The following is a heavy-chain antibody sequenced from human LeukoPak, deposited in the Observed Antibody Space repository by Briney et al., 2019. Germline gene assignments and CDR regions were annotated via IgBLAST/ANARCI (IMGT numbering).Heavy chain of an antibody. J-gene: IGHJ3*02. V-gene: IGHV3-74*01. Sequence: QPGGSLRLSCAASGFTFSSYWMHWVRQAPGKGLVWLSRVNGDGNITTYADSVRGRFTISRDNAKNTLYLQMNSLGAEDTAVYYCARRGLVPAFDIWGQGTMVRVTS. CDR2: VNGDGNIT. D-gene: IGHD3-10*02. CDR3: ARRGLVPAFDI. CDR1: GFTFSSYW.